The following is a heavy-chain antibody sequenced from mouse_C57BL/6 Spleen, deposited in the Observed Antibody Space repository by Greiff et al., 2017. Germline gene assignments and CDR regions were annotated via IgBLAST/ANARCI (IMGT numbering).Heavy chain of an antibody. CDR2: IDPSDSYT. V-gene: IGHV1-59*01. CDR1: GYTFTSYW. J-gene: IGHJ2*01. CDR3: ARTDGYSYYFDY. Sequence: QVQLQQPRAELVRPGTSVKLSCKASGYTFTSYWMHWVKQRPGQGLEWIGVIDPSDSYTNYNQKFKGKATLTVDTSSSTAYMQLSSLTSEDSAVYYCARTDGYSYYFDYWGQGTTLTVSS. D-gene: IGHD2-3*01.